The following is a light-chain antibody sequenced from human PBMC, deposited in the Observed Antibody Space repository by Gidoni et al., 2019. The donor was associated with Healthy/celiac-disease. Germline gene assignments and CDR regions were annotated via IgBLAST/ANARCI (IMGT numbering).Light chain of an antibody. J-gene: IGLJ1*01. CDR2: GNS. V-gene: IGLV1-40*01. Sequence: QSVLTQPPSVSGAPGHRGTISCTGRSSTLGAGYDLHWYKQLPGTAPKLLIYGNSNRPSGVPDRVTGSKSGTSASLAITGLQAEDEADYYCQSYDSSLSGYVFGTGTKVTVL. CDR1: SSTLGAGYD. CDR3: QSYDSSLSGYV.